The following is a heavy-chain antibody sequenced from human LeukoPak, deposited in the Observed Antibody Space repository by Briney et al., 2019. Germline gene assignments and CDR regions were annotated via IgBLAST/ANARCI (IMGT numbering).Heavy chain of an antibody. CDR1: GFTFGAYA. J-gene: IGHJ6*03. Sequence: PGRSLRLSCTPSGFTFGAYAMSWVRQAPGNGLEWVGFIRSKAYGGTTEYAASVKGRFTISRDDSKSIAYLQMNSLKTEDTAVYYCTRAANYYDSSGRGYYYYYYMDVWGKGTTVTVSS. V-gene: IGHV3-49*04. D-gene: IGHD3-22*01. CDR3: TRAANYYDSSGRGYYYYYYMDV. CDR2: IRSKAYGGTT.